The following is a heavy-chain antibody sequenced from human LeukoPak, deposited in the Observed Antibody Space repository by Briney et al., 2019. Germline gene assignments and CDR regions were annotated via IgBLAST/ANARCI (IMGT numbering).Heavy chain of an antibody. Sequence: GGSLRLSGAASGFTFSSYGMHWVRQAPGKGLEWVAFIRYDGSNKYYADSVKGRFTISRDNSKNTLYLQMNSLRAEDTAVYYCAKTLYCSGGSCYGNSFDYWGQGTLVTVSS. CDR1: GFTFSSYG. CDR3: AKTLYCSGGSCYGNSFDY. V-gene: IGHV3-30*02. D-gene: IGHD2-15*01. CDR2: IRYDGSNK. J-gene: IGHJ4*02.